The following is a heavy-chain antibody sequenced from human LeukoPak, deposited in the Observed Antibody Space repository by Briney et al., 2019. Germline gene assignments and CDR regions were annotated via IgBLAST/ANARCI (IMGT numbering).Heavy chain of an antibody. CDR2: IWYGGSNK. CDR3: AKASSDILWSSYYYYMDV. V-gene: IGHV3-30*02. CDR1: GFTVSSNY. Sequence: GGSLRLSCAASGFTVSSNYMSWVRQAPGKGLEWVAVIWYGGSNKYYADSVKGRFTISRDNSKNTLYLQMNSLRAEDTAVYYCAKASSDILWSSYYYYMDVWGKGTTVTVSS. J-gene: IGHJ6*03. D-gene: IGHD3-3*01.